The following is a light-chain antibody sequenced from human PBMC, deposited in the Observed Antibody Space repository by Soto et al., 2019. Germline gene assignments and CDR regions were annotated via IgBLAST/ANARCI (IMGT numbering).Light chain of an antibody. J-gene: IGKJ1*01. V-gene: IGKV1-39*01. Sequence: DIQMTQSPSSLSASVGDRVTITCRASQSITNYLNWYQQKPGKDPKLLFSGASNLQSGVPSGFSGSGFGTDFTLTIRSLQPEDFATYFCQQTFLSPPTFGQGTKVEFK. CDR2: GAS. CDR1: QSITNY. CDR3: QQTFLSPPT.